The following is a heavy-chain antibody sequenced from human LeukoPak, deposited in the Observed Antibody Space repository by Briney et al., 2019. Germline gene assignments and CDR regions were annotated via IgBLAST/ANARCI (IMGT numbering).Heavy chain of an antibody. Sequence: GGSLRLSCAASGFTFDDYAMHWVRRAPGKGLEWVSGISWNSGSIGYADSVKGRFTISRDNAKNSLYLQMNSLRAEDTALYYCAKDMSYYDSSGYPQDAFDIWGQGTMVTVSS. D-gene: IGHD3-22*01. CDR1: GFTFDDYA. CDR3: AKDMSYYDSSGYPQDAFDI. J-gene: IGHJ3*02. CDR2: ISWNSGSI. V-gene: IGHV3-9*01.